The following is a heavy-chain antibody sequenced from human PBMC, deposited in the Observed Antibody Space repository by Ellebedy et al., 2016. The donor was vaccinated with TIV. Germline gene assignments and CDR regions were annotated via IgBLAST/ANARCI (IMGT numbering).Heavy chain of an antibody. V-gene: IGHV3-9*01. D-gene: IGHD6-13*01. Sequence: SLKISCAASGFTFEAFAMHWVRQAPGMGLAWVSGISWNSGTMHYTDSVKGRFTISRDNAKNSLYLKMHSLRAEDTAFYYCVKGSIAVNGTCFDSWGQGTLVTVSS. CDR2: ISWNSGTM. J-gene: IGHJ4*02. CDR3: VKGSIAVNGTCFDS. CDR1: GFTFEAFA.